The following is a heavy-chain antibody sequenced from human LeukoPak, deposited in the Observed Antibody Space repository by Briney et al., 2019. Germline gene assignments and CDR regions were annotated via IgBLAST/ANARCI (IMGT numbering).Heavy chain of an antibody. CDR3: ARGSMGVVAAPTRNFDY. V-gene: IGHV4-39*01. Sequence: SETLSLTCTVSGGSISSSSYYWGWIRQPPGKGLEWIGSIYYSGSTYYNPSLKSRVTISVDTSKNQFSLKLSSVTAADTAVYYCARGSMGVVAAPTRNFDYWGQGTLVTVSS. D-gene: IGHD2-15*01. CDR2: IYYSGST. J-gene: IGHJ4*02. CDR1: GGSISSSSYY.